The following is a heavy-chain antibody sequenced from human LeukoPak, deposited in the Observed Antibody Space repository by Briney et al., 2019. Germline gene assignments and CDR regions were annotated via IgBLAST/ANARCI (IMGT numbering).Heavy chain of an antibody. D-gene: IGHD1-14*01. J-gene: IGHJ4*02. Sequence: GGSLRLSCAASGFTFSSCGFNWVRQVPGKGLEWVSSIGPTGTDRYYADSVRGRFTISRDNAKNSMYLQMDSLRDEDTAVYYCATETIGRHYDYWGQGTLLTASS. V-gene: IGHV3-21*01. CDR1: GFTFSSCG. CDR3: ATETIGRHYDY. CDR2: IGPTGTDR.